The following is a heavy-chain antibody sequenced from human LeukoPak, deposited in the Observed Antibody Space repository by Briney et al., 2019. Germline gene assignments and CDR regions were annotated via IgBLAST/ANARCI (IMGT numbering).Heavy chain of an antibody. V-gene: IGHV1-69*05. CDR2: IIPMSGTP. J-gene: IGHJ6*03. D-gene: IGHD3-22*01. Sequence: SVKVSCKASGGVFSSTAISWVRQAPGQGLEWMGGIIPMSGTPNYAQKFQGRVTTITDESTSTVYMELSNLRSEDTAVYYCGRATTGDSSGYLSHYYFYFMDVWGKGTPVTVSS. CDR1: GGVFSSTA. CDR3: GRATTGDSSGYLSHYYFYFMDV.